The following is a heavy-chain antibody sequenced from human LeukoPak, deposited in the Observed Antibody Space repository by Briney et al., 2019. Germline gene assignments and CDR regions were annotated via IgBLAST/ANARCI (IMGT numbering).Heavy chain of an antibody. CDR3: VAGSGWLGET. CDR2: IKQDGSNV. D-gene: IGHD6-19*01. V-gene: IGHV3-7*01. Sequence: GGSLRLSCAASGSTFSAYWMTWVRQAPGKGLEWVANIKQDGSNVEYLDSVKGRFTISRDNAKSSLYLQMNTLRLEDTAVYYCVAGSGWLGETWGRGTLVTVSS. J-gene: IGHJ5*02. CDR1: GSTFSAYW.